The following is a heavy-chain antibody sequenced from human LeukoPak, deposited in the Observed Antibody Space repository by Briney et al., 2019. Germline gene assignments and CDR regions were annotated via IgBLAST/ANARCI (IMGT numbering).Heavy chain of an antibody. Sequence: ASVKVSCKAAGYTFTSYDISWVRQAPGQGLEWMGWISTYNGHTNYAQNLQGRVTMTTDTSTSTAYMELRSLRSDDPAVYYCVRGGGNFDYWGQGTLVTVSS. V-gene: IGHV1-18*01. J-gene: IGHJ4*02. CDR1: GYTFTSYD. D-gene: IGHD3-16*01. CDR2: ISTYNGHT. CDR3: VRGGGNFDY.